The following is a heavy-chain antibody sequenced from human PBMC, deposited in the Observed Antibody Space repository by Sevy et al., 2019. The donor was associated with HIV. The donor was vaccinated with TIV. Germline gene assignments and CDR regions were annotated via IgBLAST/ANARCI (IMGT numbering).Heavy chain of an antibody. J-gene: IGHJ4*02. CDR1: GFTFNTYW. D-gene: IGHD2-2*01. Sequence: GGSLRLSCVASGFTFNTYWMTWVRQAPGKGLEWVANINPEGSGKDYVDSLKARFTVSRDNAETSLYLHVNSLRVEDTAVYFCARLLWDVVVVPGATPGQYFDYWGQGTLVTVSS. CDR3: ARLLWDVVVVPGATPGQYFDY. V-gene: IGHV3-7*01. CDR2: INPEGSGK.